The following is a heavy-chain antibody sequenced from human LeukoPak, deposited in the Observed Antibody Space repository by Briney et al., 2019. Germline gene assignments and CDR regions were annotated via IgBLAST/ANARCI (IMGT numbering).Heavy chain of an antibody. CDR1: SDSISSSSYL. D-gene: IGHD3-10*01. CDR3: ARRHYGSGNIDS. J-gene: IGHJ4*02. CDR2: IYSTGHI. Sequence: SETLSLTCSVSSDSISSSSYLWVWVRQPLGKVLECIGDIYSTGHISYNPSLKSRAAISVDTSKNQFSLNLSSVTAADTAVYYCARRHYGSGNIDSWGQGTLVTVSS. V-gene: IGHV4-39*01.